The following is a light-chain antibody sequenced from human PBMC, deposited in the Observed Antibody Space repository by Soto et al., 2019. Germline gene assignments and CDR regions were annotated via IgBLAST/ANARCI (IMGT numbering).Light chain of an antibody. V-gene: IGKV3D-20*02. CDR3: QQRSNWPKIT. Sequence: IVLTLSPGTLSLSPGERATLSCRARQSVTSSYLAWYQQKPGQPPSLLIYGAANRATAAPDGFFGGSSARTFSLTTSRLEPEDVAVYYCQQRSNWPKITFGQGTRLEIK. CDR2: GAA. J-gene: IGKJ5*01. CDR1: QSVTSSY.